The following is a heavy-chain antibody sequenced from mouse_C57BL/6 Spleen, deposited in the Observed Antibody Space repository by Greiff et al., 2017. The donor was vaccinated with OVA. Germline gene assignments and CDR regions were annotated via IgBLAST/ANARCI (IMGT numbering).Heavy chain of an antibody. D-gene: IGHD2-12*01. J-gene: IGHJ2*01. CDR3: ARSAGSSYGIYFDY. CDR2: IDPSDSYT. Sequence: QVQLQQPGAELVRPGTSVKLSCTASGYTFTSYWMHWVQQRPGQGLEWIGVIDPSDSYTNYNQKLKGKATLTVDTSSSTAYMQLSSLTSEDSAVYYCARSAGSSYGIYFDYWGQGTTLTVSS. V-gene: IGHV1-59*01. CDR1: GYTFTSYW.